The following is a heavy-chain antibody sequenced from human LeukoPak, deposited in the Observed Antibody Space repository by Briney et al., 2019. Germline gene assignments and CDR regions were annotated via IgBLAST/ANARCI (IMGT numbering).Heavy chain of an antibody. CDR2: IYYSGST. J-gene: IGHJ5*02. CDR3: ARSPTRIMVRGVIITGWFDP. CDR1: GGSISSYY. D-gene: IGHD3-10*01. V-gene: IGHV4-59*01. Sequence: SETLSLTCTVSGGSISSYYWSWIRKPPGKGLEWIGYIYYSGSTNYNPSLKSRVTISVDTSKNQFSLKLSSVTAADTAVYYCARSPTRIMVRGVIITGWFDPWGQGTLVTVSS.